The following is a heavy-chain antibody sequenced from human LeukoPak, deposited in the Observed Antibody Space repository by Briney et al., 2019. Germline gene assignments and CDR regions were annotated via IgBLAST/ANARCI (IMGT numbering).Heavy chain of an antibody. V-gene: IGHV3-23*01. D-gene: IGHD3-22*01. CDR1: GFTFDDYG. J-gene: IGHJ4*02. CDR2: ISGSGGST. CDR3: AKDMHYYDSSGYYWGAFDY. Sequence: GGSLRLSCAASGFTFDDYGMSWVRQAPGKGLEWVSAISGSGGSTYYADSVKGRFTISRDNSKNTLYLQMNSLRAEDTAVYYCAKDMHYYDSSGYYWGAFDYWGQGTLVTVSS.